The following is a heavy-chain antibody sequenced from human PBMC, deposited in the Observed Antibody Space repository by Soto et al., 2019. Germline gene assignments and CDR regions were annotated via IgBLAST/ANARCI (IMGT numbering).Heavy chain of an antibody. J-gene: IGHJ4*02. D-gene: IGHD3-16*01. CDR2: ISYDGSNK. CDR1: GFTFSSYA. CDR3: ARLGH. Sequence: GGSLRLSCAASGFTFSSYAMHWVRQAPGKGLEWVAVISYDGSNKYYADSVKGRFTISRDNSKNTLYLQMNRLRAEDTAVYYCARLGHWGQGTLVTVSS. V-gene: IGHV3-30-3*01.